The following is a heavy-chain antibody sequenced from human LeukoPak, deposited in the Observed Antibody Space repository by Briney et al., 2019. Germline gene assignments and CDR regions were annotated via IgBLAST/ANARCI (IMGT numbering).Heavy chain of an antibody. CDR1: GYSFTGYY. CDR3: ARGPLDTYYYYYMDV. D-gene: IGHD5-18*01. J-gene: IGHJ6*03. V-gene: IGHV1-2*02. Sequence: GASVKVSCKASGYSFTGYYMHWVRQAPGQGLEWMGWINPNSGGTNYAQKFQGRVTMTRDTSISTAYMELSRLRSDDTAVYYCARGPLDTYYYYYMDVWGKGTTVSVSS. CDR2: INPNSGGT.